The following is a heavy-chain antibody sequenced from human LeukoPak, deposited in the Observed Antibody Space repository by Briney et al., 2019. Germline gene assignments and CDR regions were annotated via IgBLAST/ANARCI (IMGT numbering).Heavy chain of an antibody. J-gene: IGHJ6*03. Sequence: GGSLRLSCAASGFTFSSYWMSWVRQAPGRGLEWVANIKQDGSEKYYVDSVKGRFTISRDNAKNSLYLQMNSLRAEDTAVYYCARLRFLEWLRYYMDVWGKGTTVTVSS. CDR2: IKQDGSEK. V-gene: IGHV3-7*01. D-gene: IGHD3-3*01. CDR3: ARLRFLEWLRYYMDV. CDR1: GFTFSSYW.